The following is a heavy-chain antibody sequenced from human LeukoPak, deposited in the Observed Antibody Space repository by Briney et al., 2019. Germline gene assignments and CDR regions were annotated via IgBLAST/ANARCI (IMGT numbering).Heavy chain of an antibody. J-gene: IGHJ4*02. D-gene: IGHD1-26*01. CDR1: GFTFSSHG. CDR3: ASHSGNYPRGYFDY. CDR2: IWYDGSRK. V-gene: IGHV3-33*01. Sequence: GMSLRLSCAASGFTFSSHGMHWVRQAPGNGLEWVAVIWYDGSRKYYADSVKGRFTISKDNSNNILYLQMSSLRAEDTGVYFCASHSGNYPRGYFDYWGQGTLVIVSA.